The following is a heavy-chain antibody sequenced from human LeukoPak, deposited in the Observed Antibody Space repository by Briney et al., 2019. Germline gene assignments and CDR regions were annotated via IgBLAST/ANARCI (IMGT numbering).Heavy chain of an antibody. CDR1: GGSISSNY. V-gene: IGHV4-59*12. Sequence: SETLSLTCTVSGGSISSNYWSWIRQPPGEGLEWIGYIYISGHTHYNPSLKSRVTMSVDTSKNQFSLKLSSVTAADTAVYYCARVSTYYYDSSGYYPAGYFDYWGQGTLVTVSS. J-gene: IGHJ4*02. CDR2: IYISGHT. CDR3: ARVSTYYYDSSGYYPAGYFDY. D-gene: IGHD3-22*01.